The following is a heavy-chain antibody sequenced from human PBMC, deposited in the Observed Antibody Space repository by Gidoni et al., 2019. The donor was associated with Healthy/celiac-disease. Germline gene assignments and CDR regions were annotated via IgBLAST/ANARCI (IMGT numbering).Heavy chain of an antibody. CDR2: ISGSGGST. J-gene: IGHJ1*01. D-gene: IGHD4-17*01. Sequence: EVQLLESGGGLVQPGGSLRLSCAASGFTFSSYAMSWVRQAPGKGLEWVSAISGSGGSTYYADSVKGRITISRDNSKNTLYLQMNSLRAEDTAVYYCAKVVWDYGDYPEYFQHWGQGTLVTVSS. V-gene: IGHV3-23*01. CDR3: AKVVWDYGDYPEYFQH. CDR1: GFTFSSYA.